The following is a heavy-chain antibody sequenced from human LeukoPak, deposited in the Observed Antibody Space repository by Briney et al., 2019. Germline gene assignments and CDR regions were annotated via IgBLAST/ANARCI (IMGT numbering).Heavy chain of an antibody. J-gene: IGHJ4*02. D-gene: IGHD6-13*01. CDR2: INSDGSST. CDR1: GFTFSSYW. CDR3: ARNSSWITDYDY. V-gene: IGHV3-74*01. Sequence: GGSLRLSCAASGFTFSSYWMHWVRQAPGKGLVWVSRINSDGSSTSYADSVKGRFTMSRDNAKDTLYLQVNSLRAEDTAVYYCARNSSWITDYDYWGQGTLVTVSS.